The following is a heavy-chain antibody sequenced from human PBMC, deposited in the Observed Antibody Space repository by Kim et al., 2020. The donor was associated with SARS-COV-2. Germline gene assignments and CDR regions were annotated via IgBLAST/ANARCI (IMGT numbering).Heavy chain of an antibody. CDR2: IYSDGSGGTT. Sequence: GGSLRLSCVVSGFTVGSNYMSWVRQAPGKGLEWVAVIYSDGSGGTTYYVDSVKGRFSISRDNSKNTLYLQMKSLGAEDTAVYYCARDEHGSGTYGTFDIWGQGTMVTVSS. J-gene: IGHJ3*02. CDR1: GFTVGSNY. V-gene: IGHV3-66*01. D-gene: IGHD3-10*01. CDR3: ARDEHGSGTYGTFDI.